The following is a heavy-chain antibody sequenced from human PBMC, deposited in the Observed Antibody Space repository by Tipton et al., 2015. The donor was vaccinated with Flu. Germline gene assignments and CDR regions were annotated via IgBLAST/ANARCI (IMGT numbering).Heavy chain of an antibody. CDR3: AREFVWSGFFDY. Sequence: LRLSCTVSGASISGYYWSWIRQPPGKGLEWIGHVYDSGYTNYNPSLQSRVTISADTSKNQFSLNLNSVTAADTAVYYCAREFVWSGFFDYWGQGTLVTVSS. CDR2: VYDSGYT. V-gene: IGHV4-59*01. D-gene: IGHD3-3*01. J-gene: IGHJ4*02. CDR1: GASISGYY.